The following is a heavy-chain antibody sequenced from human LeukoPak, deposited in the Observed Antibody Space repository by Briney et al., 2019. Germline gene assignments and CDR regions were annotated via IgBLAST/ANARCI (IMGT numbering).Heavy chain of an antibody. CDR1: GFTFSSYA. D-gene: IGHD6-6*01. V-gene: IGHV3-53*01. CDR2: IYSGGST. J-gene: IGHJ4*02. CDR3: ARGRDGYSSSPIDY. Sequence: QPGGSLRLSCAASGFTFSSYAMSWVRQAPGMGLEWVSVIYSGGSTYYADSVKGRFTISRDNSKNTLYLQMNSLRAEDTAVYYCARGRDGYSSSPIDYWGQGTLVTVSS.